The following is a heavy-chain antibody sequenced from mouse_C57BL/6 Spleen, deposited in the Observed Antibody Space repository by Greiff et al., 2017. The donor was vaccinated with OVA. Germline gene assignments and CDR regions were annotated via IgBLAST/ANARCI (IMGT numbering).Heavy chain of an antibody. J-gene: IGHJ1*03. CDR3: TRSRDYYGSSSHWYFDV. D-gene: IGHD1-1*01. Sequence: VQLKQSGTVLARPGASVKMSCKTSGYTFTSYWMHWVKQRPGQGLEWIGAIYPGNSDTSYNQKFKGKAKLTAVTSASTAYMELSSLTNEDSAVYYCTRSRDYYGSSSHWYFDVWGTGTTVTVSS. CDR1: GYTFTSYW. V-gene: IGHV1-5*01. CDR2: IYPGNSDT.